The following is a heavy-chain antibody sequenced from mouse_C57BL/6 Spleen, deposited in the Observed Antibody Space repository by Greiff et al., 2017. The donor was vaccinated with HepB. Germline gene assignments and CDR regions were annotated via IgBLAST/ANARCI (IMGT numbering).Heavy chain of an antibody. CDR2: ISYDGSN. V-gene: IGHV3-6*01. D-gene: IGHD1-1*01. CDR1: GYSITSGYY. J-gene: IGHJ3*01. Sequence: EVKLMESGPGLVKPSQSLSLTCSVTGYSITSGYYWNWIRQFPGNKLEWMGYISYDGSNNYNPSLKNRISITRDTSKNQFFLKLNSVTTEDTATYYCARSYYGSSYEAYWGQGTLVTVSA. CDR3: ARSYYGSSYEAY.